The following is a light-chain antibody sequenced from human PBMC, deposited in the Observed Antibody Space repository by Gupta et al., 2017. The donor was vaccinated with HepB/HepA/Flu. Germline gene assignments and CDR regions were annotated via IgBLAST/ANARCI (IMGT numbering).Light chain of an antibody. CDR3: NSRDCSGVV. J-gene: IGLJ2*01. V-gene: IGLV3-19*01. CDR1: SLRDYY. Sequence: SSELTPDPAVSVALGQTVRITCQGDSLRDYYASWYQQKPEQAPILVFYGKNNRPAGIPDRFSGSSSGNTASLTIAVAQAEDEDDYYCNSRDCSGVVFGGGTKLTVL. CDR2: GKN.